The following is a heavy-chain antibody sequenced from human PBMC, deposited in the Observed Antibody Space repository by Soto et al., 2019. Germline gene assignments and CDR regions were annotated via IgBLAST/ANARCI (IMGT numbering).Heavy chain of an antibody. CDR1: GFTFSSYA. CDR2: ISVTGGT. CDR3: AKSLNTATSFDY. J-gene: IGHJ4*02. Sequence: GESLRLSCATSGFTFSSYAMNWVRQAPGKGPEWVSHISVTGGTYYADSVKGRFTISRDNSKNTLFLQMNSLRAEDTALYYCAKSLNTATSFDYWGQGTPVTVSS. V-gene: IGHV3-23*01.